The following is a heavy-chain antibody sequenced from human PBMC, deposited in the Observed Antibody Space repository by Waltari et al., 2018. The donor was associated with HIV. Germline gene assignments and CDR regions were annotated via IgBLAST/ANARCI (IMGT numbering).Heavy chain of an antibody. Sequence: EVQLVESGGGLVQPGGSLRLSCAASGFTFSSYWMHWVRQAPGKGLVLGSRIHSDGRSTSYADAVKGRFTLARDNGESTLYLQMNRLRAEDTAVYYCASGYSSSWRSDYYYYGMDVWGQGTTVTVSS. CDR3: ASGYSSSWRSDYYYYGMDV. J-gene: IGHJ6*02. CDR1: GFTFSSYW. D-gene: IGHD6-13*01. V-gene: IGHV3-74*01. CDR2: IHSDGRST.